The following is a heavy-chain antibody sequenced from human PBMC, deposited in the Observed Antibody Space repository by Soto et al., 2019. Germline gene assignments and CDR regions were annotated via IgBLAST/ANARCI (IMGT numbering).Heavy chain of an antibody. CDR3: AKDFFPPTSNYGDYVGLEYFQH. CDR2: INSDGSST. CDR1: GFTFSSSW. J-gene: IGHJ1*01. Sequence: PGGSLRLSCAASGFTFSSSWMHWVRQAPGKGLVWVSRINSDGSSTNYADSVKGRFTISRDNAKNTLYLQMNSLRAEDAAVYYCAKDFFPPTSNYGDYVGLEYFQHWGQGTLVTVSS. V-gene: IGHV3-74*01. D-gene: IGHD4-17*01.